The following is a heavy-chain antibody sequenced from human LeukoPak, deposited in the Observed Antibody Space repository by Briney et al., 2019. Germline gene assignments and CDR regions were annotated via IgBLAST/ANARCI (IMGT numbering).Heavy chain of an antibody. CDR1: GYTFTSYY. V-gene: IGHV1-46*01. D-gene: IGHD2-2*01. J-gene: IGHJ4*02. CDR3: ARGSIVVVPAAMFHNLDY. CDR2: INPSGGST. Sequence: ASVKVSCKASGYTFTSYYMHWVRQAPGQGLEWMGIINPSGGSTSYAQKFQGRVTMTRDTSMSTVYMELSSLRSEDTAVYYCARGSIVVVPAAMFHNLDYWGQGTLVTVSS.